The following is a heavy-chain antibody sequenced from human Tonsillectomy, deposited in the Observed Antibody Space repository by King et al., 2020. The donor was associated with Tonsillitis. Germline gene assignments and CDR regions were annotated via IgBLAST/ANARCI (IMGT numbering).Heavy chain of an antibody. CDR3: AKGRGELDAFDI. CDR1: GFSFDDYA. J-gene: IGHJ3*02. CDR2: ISWNSGSR. V-gene: IGHV3-9*01. Sequence: QLVQSGGGLVQPGRSLRLSCAASGFSFDDYAMHWVRQAPGKGLEWVSSISWNSGSRDYADSVKGRFTISRDNAKNSLYLQMNSLRAEDTAFYYCAKGRGELDAFDICGHGKMVSASS. D-gene: IGHD1-26*01.